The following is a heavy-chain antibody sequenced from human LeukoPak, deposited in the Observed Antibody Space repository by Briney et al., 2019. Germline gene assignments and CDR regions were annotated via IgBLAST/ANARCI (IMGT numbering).Heavy chain of an antibody. D-gene: IGHD2-8*02. CDR1: GYTFTGPY. CDR2: INPNTGGA. CDR3: ARVEYCTVGVCLSYDL. V-gene: IGHV1-2*02. J-gene: IGHJ4*02. Sequence: GASVKVSCKASGYTFTGPYIHWLRQAPGQGPEWMGWINPNTGGARYAQKFQGRVTMTRDTSITTAYMEVSRLTSDDTAIYYCARVEYCTVGVCLSYDLWGQGTLVTVSS.